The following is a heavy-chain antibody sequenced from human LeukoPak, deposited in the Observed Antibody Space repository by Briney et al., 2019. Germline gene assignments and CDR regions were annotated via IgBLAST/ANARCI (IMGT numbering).Heavy chain of an antibody. CDR3: ARGLGSFDY. D-gene: IGHD7-27*01. CDR1: GDSVSSNGAA. CDR2: TYYRSKWYD. V-gene: IGHV6-1*01. Sequence: SQTLSLTCAISGDSVSSNGAAWHWIRQSPSRGLEWLGRTYYRSKWYDDYAVSVKSRITIKPDTSKNQVSLQLNSVTPEDTAVYYCARGLGSFDYWGQGTLVTVSS. J-gene: IGHJ4*02.